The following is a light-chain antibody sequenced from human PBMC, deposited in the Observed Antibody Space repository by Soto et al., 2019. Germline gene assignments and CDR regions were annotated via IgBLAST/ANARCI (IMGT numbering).Light chain of an antibody. CDR1: ISDVGGYDS. V-gene: IGLV2-14*01. CDR2: EVS. CDR3: QSYDSGLSGSEV. J-gene: IGLJ1*01. Sequence: QSALTQPASVSGSPGQSITISCTGTISDVGGYDSVSWYQQHPGNAPKFLISEVSNRPSGVSNRFSVSKSGNTASLTISGLQAEDEADYYCQSYDSGLSGSEVFGTGTKLTVL.